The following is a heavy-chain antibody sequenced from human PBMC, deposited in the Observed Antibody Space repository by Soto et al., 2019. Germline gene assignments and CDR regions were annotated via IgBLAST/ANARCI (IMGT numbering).Heavy chain of an antibody. J-gene: IGHJ4*02. D-gene: IGHD3-22*01. Sequence: SETLSLTCTVSGGSISSYYWSWIRQPPGKGLEWIGYIYYSGSTNYNPSLKSRVTISVDTSKNQFSLKLSSVTAADTAVYYCARHGGKDYYDSSGYYYPPPDFDYWGQGTLVTVSS. CDR3: ARHGGKDYYDSSGYYYPPPDFDY. V-gene: IGHV4-59*08. CDR2: IYYSGST. CDR1: GGSISSYY.